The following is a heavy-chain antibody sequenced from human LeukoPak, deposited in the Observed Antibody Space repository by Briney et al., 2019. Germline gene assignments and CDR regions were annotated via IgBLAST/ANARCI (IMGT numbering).Heavy chain of an antibody. V-gene: IGHV3-7*01. J-gene: IGHJ4*02. CDR1: GFTFRNYW. Sequence: GGSLRFSCAASGFTFRNYWMGWVRQASGKGLEWVANTKPDGSAEYYADSVRGRFTTSRDNANNFLYLQMNSLRAEDMAVYYCARNGGLNTTFDYWGQGTLVTVSS. D-gene: IGHD2-8*01. CDR2: TKPDGSAE. CDR3: ARNGGLNTTFDY.